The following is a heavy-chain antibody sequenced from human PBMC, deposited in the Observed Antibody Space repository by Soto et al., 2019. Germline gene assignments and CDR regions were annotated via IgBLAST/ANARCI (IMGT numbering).Heavy chain of an antibody. CDR2: ISYDGSNK. J-gene: IGHJ6*02. CDR1: GFTFSSYA. CDR3: ARDILDVDTAMANGVWDYYYYYGMDV. Sequence: GGSLRLSCAASGFTFSSYAMHWVRQAPGKGLEWVAVISYDGSNKYYADSVKGRFTISRDNSKNTLYLQMNSLRAEDTAVYYCARDILDVDTAMANGVWDYYYYYGMDVWGQGTTVTVSS. D-gene: IGHD5-18*01. V-gene: IGHV3-30-3*01.